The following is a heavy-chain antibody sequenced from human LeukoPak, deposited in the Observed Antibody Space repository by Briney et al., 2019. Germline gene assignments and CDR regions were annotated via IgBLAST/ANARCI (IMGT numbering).Heavy chain of an antibody. CDR2: IYTNGNT. CDR1: GGSISSGSYY. V-gene: IGHV4-61*09. D-gene: IGHD6-6*01. Sequence: SETLSLTCTVSGGSISSGSYYWSWIRQPAGKGLEWIGHIYTNGNTNFNPSLKSRVTISVDTSKNQFSLNLNSVTAADTAVYYCARAMSIAARLQTIFDYWGQGTLVTVSS. CDR3: ARAMSIAARLQTIFDY. J-gene: IGHJ4*02.